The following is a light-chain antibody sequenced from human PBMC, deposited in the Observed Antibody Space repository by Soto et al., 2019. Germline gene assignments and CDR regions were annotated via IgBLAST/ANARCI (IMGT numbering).Light chain of an antibody. CDR2: GVS. J-gene: IGKJ1*01. CDR3: EQYGSSPRT. CDR1: QSVSSIY. V-gene: IGKV3-20*01. Sequence: EIVLTQSPGTLSLSPGERATLSCRASQSVSSIYFAWYQQKRGQAPRLLIYGVSSRATGIPDRFSGSGSGTDFTLTISRLEPEDSAVCYCEQYGSSPRTFGQGTKVDIK.